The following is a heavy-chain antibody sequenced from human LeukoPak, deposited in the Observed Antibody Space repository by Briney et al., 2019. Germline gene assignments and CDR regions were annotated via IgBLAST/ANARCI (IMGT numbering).Heavy chain of an antibody. Sequence: GGSLRLSCAASGFTVGDSYMTWVRQAPGKGLEWVSLIYAGGSTYHADSVKGRFTISRHNSRNTLYLQMNNLRPEDTAVYYCASRDTRWGQGTLVTVSS. J-gene: IGHJ4*02. CDR3: ASRDTR. CDR2: IYAGGST. V-gene: IGHV3-53*04. CDR1: GFTVGDSY.